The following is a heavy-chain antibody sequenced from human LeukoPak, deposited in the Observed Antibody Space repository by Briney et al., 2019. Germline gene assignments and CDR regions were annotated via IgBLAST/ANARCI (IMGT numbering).Heavy chain of an antibody. D-gene: IGHD2-2*01. V-gene: IGHV3-23*01. CDR2: ISGSGTGT. CDR3: AKDSWHVVVPAANYDP. Sequence: GGSLRLSCAASGFTFSSYAMSWVRQAPGKGLEWVSAISGSGTGTHYADSVKGRFTASRDNSKNTLYLQLNSLRAEDTAVYYCAKDSWHVVVPAANYDPWGQGALVTVSS. CDR1: GFTFSSYA. J-gene: IGHJ5*02.